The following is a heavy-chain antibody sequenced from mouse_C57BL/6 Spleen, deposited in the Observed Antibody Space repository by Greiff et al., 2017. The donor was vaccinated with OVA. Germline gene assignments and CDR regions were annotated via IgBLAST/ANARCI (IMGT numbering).Heavy chain of an antibody. CDR1: GYTFTSYG. CDR3: ARWNTTVPRFDY. V-gene: IGHV1-81*01. CDR2: IYPRSGNT. Sequence: QVQLKESGAELARPGASVKLSCKASGYTFTSYGISWVKQRTGQGLEWIGEIYPRSGNTYYNEKFKGKATLTADKSSSTAYMELRSLTSEDSAVYFCARWNTTVPRFDYWGQGTTLTVSS. J-gene: IGHJ2*01. D-gene: IGHD1-1*01.